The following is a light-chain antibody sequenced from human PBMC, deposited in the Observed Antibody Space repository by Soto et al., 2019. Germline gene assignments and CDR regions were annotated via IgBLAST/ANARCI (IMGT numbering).Light chain of an antibody. J-gene: IGKJ3*01. CDR1: QSVRNSY. CDR2: GAS. CDR3: QQYGSSPFT. Sequence: ENVLTQSPGTLSLSPGERATLSCRAGQSVRNSYLAWYRQRPGQIPTLLIFGASTRAAGIPDRFSGSGSGKDFTLTISRLEPEDIAVYYCQQYGSSPFTFGPGTKVEIK. V-gene: IGKV3-20*01.